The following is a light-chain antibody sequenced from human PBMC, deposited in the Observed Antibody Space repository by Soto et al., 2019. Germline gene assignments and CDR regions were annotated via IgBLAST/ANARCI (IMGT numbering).Light chain of an antibody. J-gene: IGKJ2*01. CDR2: KIS. Sequence: DVVMPQSPLSLPVTLGQPASISCRSSQSLVYSDGNTSLNWFQQRPGQSPRRLIYKISNRDSGVPDRFSGSGSGTDFTLKISRVEAEDVGVYYCIRGTHWPFTSGQGTKLEIK. V-gene: IGKV2-30*01. CDR3: IRGTHWPFT. CDR1: QSLVYSDGNTS.